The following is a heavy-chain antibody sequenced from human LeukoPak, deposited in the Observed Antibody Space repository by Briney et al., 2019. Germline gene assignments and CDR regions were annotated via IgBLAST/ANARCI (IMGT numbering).Heavy chain of an antibody. CDR1: GGSIRSYY. V-gene: IGHV4-59*01. CDR3: ARGELTFDY. J-gene: IGHJ4*02. CDR2: IYYSGST. Sequence: PSETLSLTCTVPGGSIRSYYWSWIRQPPGKGLEWIGYIYYSGSTNYNPSLKSRVTISVDTSKNQFSLKLSSVTAADTAVYYCARGELTFDYWGQGTLVTVSS. D-gene: IGHD1-26*01.